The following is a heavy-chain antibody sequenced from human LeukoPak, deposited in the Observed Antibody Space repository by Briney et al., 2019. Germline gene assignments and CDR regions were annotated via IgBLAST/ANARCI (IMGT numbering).Heavy chain of an antibody. J-gene: IGHJ4*02. Sequence: NPGGSLRLSCAASAFTFSSYSMNWVRQVPGKGLEWVSSISRSSSYIYYADSLKGRFTISRDNAKNSLYLHMNSLRADDTAVYYCAKARGSSVYEQFDYWGQGTQVTVSP. CDR3: AKARGSSVYEQFDY. D-gene: IGHD5/OR15-5a*01. CDR1: AFTFSSYS. CDR2: ISRSSSYI. V-gene: IGHV3-21*04.